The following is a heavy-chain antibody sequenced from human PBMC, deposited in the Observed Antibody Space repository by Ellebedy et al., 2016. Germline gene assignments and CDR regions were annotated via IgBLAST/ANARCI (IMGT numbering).Heavy chain of an antibody. CDR2: INNGGGVT. V-gene: IGHV3-23*01. CDR3: TRDLDPDAFDI. Sequence: GGSLRLSXVASGFTFTSYAMSWVRQAPGKGLEWVANINNGGGVTYYADSVKGRFTVSRDNSKNTLYLQMNSLRVEDTAVYYCTRDLDPDAFDIWGQGTRVTVSS. D-gene: IGHD3/OR15-3a*01. J-gene: IGHJ3*02. CDR1: GFTFTSYA.